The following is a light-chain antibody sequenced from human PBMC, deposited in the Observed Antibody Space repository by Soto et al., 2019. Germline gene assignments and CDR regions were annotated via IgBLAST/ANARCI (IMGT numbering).Light chain of an antibody. CDR2: DAS. Sequence: DIQMTQSPSTLCASVGDRVTITCRASQSISSWLAWYQQKPVKAPKLLIYDASSLESGVPSRFSGSGSGTEFTLTISSLQPDDFATYYCQQYNSYSRTFGQGPKVDIK. J-gene: IGKJ1*01. CDR3: QQYNSYSRT. V-gene: IGKV1-5*01. CDR1: QSISSW.